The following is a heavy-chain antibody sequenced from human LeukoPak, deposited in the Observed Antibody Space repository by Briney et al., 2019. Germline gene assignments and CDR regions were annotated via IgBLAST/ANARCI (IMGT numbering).Heavy chain of an antibody. CDR2: IYGGGST. CDR1: GSTVSSNY. D-gene: IGHD6-19*01. V-gene: IGHV3-53*01. J-gene: IGHJ4*02. CDR3: ARDLASSSGWEFDY. Sequence: PGGSLRLSCAASGSTVSSNYMNWVRQTPGKGLEWVSLIYGGGSTYYADSVKGRFTISRDNSKNTLYLQMNSLRAEDTAVYYCARDLASSSGWEFDYWGQGTLVTVSS.